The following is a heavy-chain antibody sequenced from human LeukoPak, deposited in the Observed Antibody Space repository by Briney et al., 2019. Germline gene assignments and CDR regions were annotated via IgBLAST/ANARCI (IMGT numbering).Heavy chain of an antibody. Sequence: ASVKVSCKASGYTFSGYYLHWVRQAPGQGLEWMGWINPNSGGTNYAQNFQGRATMTRDTSISTAYMELSRLISDDTAVYYCARGSAEKDYDSSGFDYWGQGNLVTVSS. D-gene: IGHD3-22*01. J-gene: IGHJ4*02. CDR1: GYTFSGYY. V-gene: IGHV1-2*02. CDR3: ARGSAEKDYDSSGFDY. CDR2: INPNSGGT.